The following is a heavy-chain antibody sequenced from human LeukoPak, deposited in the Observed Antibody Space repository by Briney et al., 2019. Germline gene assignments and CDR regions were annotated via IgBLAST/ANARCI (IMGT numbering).Heavy chain of an antibody. J-gene: IGHJ6*02. CDR2: ISWNSGSI. D-gene: IGHD1-26*01. Sequence: GRSLRLSCAASGFTFDDYAMHWVRQAPGKGLEWVSGISWNSGSIGYADSVKGRFTISRDNSKNTLYLQMNSLRAEDTAVYYCARARGSYYYYGMDVWGQGTTVTVSS. V-gene: IGHV3-9*01. CDR3: ARARGSYYYYGMDV. CDR1: GFTFDDYA.